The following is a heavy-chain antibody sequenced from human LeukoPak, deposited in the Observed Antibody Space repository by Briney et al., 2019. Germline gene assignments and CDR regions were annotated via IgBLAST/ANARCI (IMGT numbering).Heavy chain of an antibody. J-gene: IGHJ4*02. CDR3: ARGRWGATFSLDY. V-gene: IGHV1-46*01. D-gene: IGHD4-23*01. Sequence: ASVKVSCKASGYPFTNHYMHWVRQAPGQGLEWMGMINPSGGSTSYPQKFQGRFTMTRDTSTTTVHMELSSLTLEDAAVYYCARGRWGATFSLDYWGQGSLVTVSS. CDR1: GYPFTNHY. CDR2: INPSGGST.